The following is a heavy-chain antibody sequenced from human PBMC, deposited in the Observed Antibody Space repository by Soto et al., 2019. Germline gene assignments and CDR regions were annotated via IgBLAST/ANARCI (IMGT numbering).Heavy chain of an antibody. V-gene: IGHV3-23*01. Sequence: EVQLLESGGGLVHPGGSLRLSCAASGFTFSSYAMSWVRQAPGKGLEWVSAISGSGGSTYYADSVKGRFTISRDNSKNTLYLQMNSLRAEDTAVYYCAKGNDTMVRGVIIFDYWGQGTLVTVSS. J-gene: IGHJ4*02. CDR3: AKGNDTMVRGVIIFDY. CDR1: GFTFSSYA. CDR2: ISGSGGST. D-gene: IGHD3-10*01.